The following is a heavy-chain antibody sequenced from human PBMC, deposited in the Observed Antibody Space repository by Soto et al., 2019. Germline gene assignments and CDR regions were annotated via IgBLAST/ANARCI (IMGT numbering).Heavy chain of an antibody. J-gene: IGHJ5*02. Sequence: SLRLSCAASGFTFSSYWMHWVRQAPGKGLVWVSRINSDGSSTSYADSVKGRFTISRDNAKNTLYLQMNSLRAEDTAVYYCARVRPHYGGNSNWFDPWGQGTLVTVSS. D-gene: IGHD4-17*01. CDR2: INSDGSST. CDR3: ARVRPHYGGNSNWFDP. V-gene: IGHV3-74*01. CDR1: GFTFSSYW.